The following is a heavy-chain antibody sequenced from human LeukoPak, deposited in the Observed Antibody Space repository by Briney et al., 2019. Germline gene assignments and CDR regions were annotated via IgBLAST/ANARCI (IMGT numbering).Heavy chain of an antibody. CDR2: IEQDGSEK. Sequence: GGSLRLSCAASGFTFSSYWMSWVRQAPGKGLEWVANIEQDGSEKYYVGSVKGRFTISRDNAKNTLYLQMNSLRAEDTAVYYCARDPTVSANDHFDYWGQGTLVTVSS. CDR1: GFTFSSYW. CDR3: ARDPTVSANDHFDY. D-gene: IGHD4-17*01. J-gene: IGHJ4*02. V-gene: IGHV3-7*01.